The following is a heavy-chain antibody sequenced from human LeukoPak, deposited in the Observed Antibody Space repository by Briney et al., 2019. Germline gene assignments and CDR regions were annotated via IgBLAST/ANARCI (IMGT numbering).Heavy chain of an antibody. Sequence: SGTLSLTCAVSGGSISSSNWWSWVRQPPGKGLEWIGEIYHSGSTNYNPSLKSRVTISVDKSKNQFSLKLSSVTAADTAVYYCARVNGAYSCGYYYFDYWGQGTLVTVSS. J-gene: IGHJ4*02. D-gene: IGHD5-18*01. CDR1: GGSISSSNW. CDR3: ARVNGAYSCGYYYFDY. CDR2: IYHSGST. V-gene: IGHV4-4*02.